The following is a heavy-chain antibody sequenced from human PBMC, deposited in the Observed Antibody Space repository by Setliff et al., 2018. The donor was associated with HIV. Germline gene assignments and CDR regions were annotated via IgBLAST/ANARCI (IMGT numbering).Heavy chain of an antibody. Sequence: PSETLSLTCAVYGGSFSGYYWGWIRQAPGKGLEWIGEIDHSGSTNYNPSLKSRVTISVDTSKNHFSLRLSSVTASDTAVYYCARRYRIAARPKWFDPWGQGTLVTVSS. CDR3: ARRYRIAARPKWFDP. J-gene: IGHJ5*02. V-gene: IGHV4-34*01. CDR1: GGSFSGYY. CDR2: IDHSGST. D-gene: IGHD6-6*01.